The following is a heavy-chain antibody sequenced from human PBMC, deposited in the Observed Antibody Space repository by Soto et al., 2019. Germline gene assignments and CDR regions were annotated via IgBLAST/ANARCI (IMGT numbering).Heavy chain of an antibody. V-gene: IGHV1-18*01. J-gene: IGHJ4*02. D-gene: IGHD6-6*01. Sequence: QVHLMQSGAEVKKPGASVKVSCKASGYTFTSYGITWVRQAPGQGLEWMGWISAHNGNTDYAQKLQGRVIVTRDTSTSTAYMELRSLISDDTAVDYCARGRDGDYWGQGARVTVSS. CDR3: ARGRDGDY. CDR2: ISAHNGNT. CDR1: GYTFTSYG.